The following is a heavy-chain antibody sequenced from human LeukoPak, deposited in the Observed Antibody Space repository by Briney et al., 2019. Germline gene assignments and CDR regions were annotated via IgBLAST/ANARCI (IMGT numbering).Heavy chain of an antibody. Sequence: GGSLRLSCAASGFTFSDYYMSWIRQAPGKGLGWVSYISSSGSTIYYADSVKGRFTISRDNAKNSLYLQMNSLRAEDTAVYYCARAYCSSTSCYRWGVFDYWGQGTLVTVSS. CDR1: GFTFSDYY. D-gene: IGHD2-2*02. V-gene: IGHV3-11*04. J-gene: IGHJ4*02. CDR2: ISSSGSTI. CDR3: ARAYCSSTSCYRWGVFDY.